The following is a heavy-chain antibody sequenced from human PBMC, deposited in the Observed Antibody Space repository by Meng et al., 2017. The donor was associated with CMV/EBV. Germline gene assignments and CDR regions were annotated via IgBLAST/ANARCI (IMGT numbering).Heavy chain of an antibody. J-gene: IGHJ4*02. V-gene: IGHV4-61*01. D-gene: IGHD1-14*01. CDR2: IYYSGST. CDR1: GGSVSSGSYY. CDR3: ASTPNTGPDY. Sequence: SETLSLTCTVSGGSVSSGSYYWSWIRQPPGKGLEWIGYIYYSGSTNYNPSLKSRVTISVDTSKNQFSLKLSSVTAADTAVYYCASTPNTGPDYWGQGTLVTVSS.